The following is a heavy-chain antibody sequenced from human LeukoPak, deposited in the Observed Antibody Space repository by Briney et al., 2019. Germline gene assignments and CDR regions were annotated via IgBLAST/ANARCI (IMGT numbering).Heavy chain of an antibody. Sequence: RPGGSLRLSCAASGFTVSSNYMSWVRQAPGKGLEWVSGISPSGGITYYTDSVKGRFTISRDNAKSTVYLQMNSLRTDDTAVYYCARDGMTYGRHFDYWGQGILVTVSS. D-gene: IGHD3-10*01. CDR1: GFTVSSNY. V-gene: IGHV3-53*01. CDR3: ARDGMTYGRHFDY. J-gene: IGHJ4*02. CDR2: SPSGGIT.